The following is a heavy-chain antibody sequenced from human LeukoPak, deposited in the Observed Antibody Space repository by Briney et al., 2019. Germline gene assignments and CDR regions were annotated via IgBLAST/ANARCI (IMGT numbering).Heavy chain of an antibody. Sequence: ASVKVSCKASGYTFTSYDINWVRQATGQGLEWMGWMNPNSGGTNYAQKFQGRVTMTRDTSISTAYMELSSLRSEDTAVYYCARSVRGGVATLWGQGTLVTVSS. CDR3: ARSVRGGVATL. D-gene: IGHD3-10*01. V-gene: IGHV1-8*01. CDR2: MNPNSGGT. J-gene: IGHJ4*02. CDR1: GYTFTSYD.